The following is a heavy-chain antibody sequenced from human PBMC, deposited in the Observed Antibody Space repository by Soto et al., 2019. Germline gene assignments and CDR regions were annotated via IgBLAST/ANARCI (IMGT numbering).Heavy chain of an antibody. J-gene: IGHJ4*02. V-gene: IGHV3-23*01. D-gene: IGHD3-10*01. Sequence: GGSLRLSCTDSAFTYSSYALSWVRQAPGKGLEWVSAISGSGGATHYADSVKGRFTISRDNSKNTLYLQMNSLRAEDTAVYYCAKDKGTYGPAGPASFDFWDQGTLVTVSS. CDR1: AFTYSSYA. CDR3: AKDKGTYGPAGPASFDF. CDR2: ISGSGGAT.